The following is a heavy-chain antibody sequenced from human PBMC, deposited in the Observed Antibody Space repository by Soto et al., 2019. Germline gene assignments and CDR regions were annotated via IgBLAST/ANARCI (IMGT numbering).Heavy chain of an antibody. Sequence: QVQLVESGGGVVQPGRSLRLSCAASGFTFSSYGMHWVRQAPGKGLEWVAVISHDGTKEYYADSVKGRFTVSRDNSKNTLHLQMNTLRAEDTAVYYCSKGAPYSTEYAVDSWGQGALVTVSS. V-gene: IGHV3-30*18. D-gene: IGHD2-15*01. J-gene: IGHJ4*02. CDR1: GFTFSSYG. CDR2: ISHDGTKE. CDR3: SKGAPYSTEYAVDS.